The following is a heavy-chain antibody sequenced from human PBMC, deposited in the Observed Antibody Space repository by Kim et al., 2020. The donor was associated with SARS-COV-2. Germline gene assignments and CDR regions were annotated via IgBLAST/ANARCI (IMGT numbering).Heavy chain of an antibody. CDR2: ISWDGGST. CDR3: AKDALPTGTKPLYYYYGMDV. J-gene: IGHJ6*02. CDR1: GFTFDDYA. V-gene: IGHV3-43D*03. Sequence: GGSLRLSCAASGFTFDDYAMHWVRQAPGKGLEWVSLISWDGGSTYYADSVKGRFTISRDNSKNSLYLQMNSLRAEDTALYYCAKDALPTGTKPLYYYYGMDVWGQGTTVTVSS. D-gene: IGHD1-1*01.